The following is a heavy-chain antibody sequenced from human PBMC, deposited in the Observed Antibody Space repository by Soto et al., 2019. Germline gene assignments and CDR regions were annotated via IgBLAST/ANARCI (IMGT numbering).Heavy chain of an antibody. V-gene: IGHV1-18*01. J-gene: IGHJ6*02. CDR2: ISAYNGNT. CDR3: ARVPCSGGSCYRPYYYYYYGMDV. Sequence: QVQLVQSGAEVKKPGASVKVSCKASGYTFTSYGISWVRQAPGQGLEWMGWISAYNGNTNYAQKLQGRFTMTTDTSTSTAYMELRSLRSDDTAVYYCARVPCSGGSCYRPYYYYYYGMDVWGQGTTVTVSS. D-gene: IGHD2-15*01. CDR1: GYTFTSYG.